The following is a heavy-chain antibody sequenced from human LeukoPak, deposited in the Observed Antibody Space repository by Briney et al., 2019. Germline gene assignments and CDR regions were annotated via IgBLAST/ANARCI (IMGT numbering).Heavy chain of an antibody. Sequence: GGSLRLSCAASGFTFSSYAMSWVRQAPGKGLEWVSAISGSGGSTYYADSMKGRFTISRDNSKNTLYLQMNSLRAEDTAVYYCVRGGGGYNWFDPWGQGTLVTVSS. CDR1: GFTFSSYA. D-gene: IGHD2-15*01. J-gene: IGHJ5*02. CDR2: ISGSGGST. CDR3: VRGGGGYNWFDP. V-gene: IGHV3-23*01.